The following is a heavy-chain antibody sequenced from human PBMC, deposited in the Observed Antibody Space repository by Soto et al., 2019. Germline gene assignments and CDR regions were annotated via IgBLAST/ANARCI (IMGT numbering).Heavy chain of an antibody. J-gene: IGHJ4*02. V-gene: IGHV3-23*01. CDR3: AKATRGGAATLIRDY. CDR2: ISGSGGST. CDR1: GFTFSIYA. Sequence: EVQLLESGGGLVQPGGSLRLSCAAAGFTFSIYAMSWVRQAPGKGLEWVSAISGSGGSTYYADSVKGRFTISRDNSKNTLYLQRKSRRADDTAVYYCAKATRGGAATLIRDYWGQGTLVTVSS. D-gene: IGHD1-26*01.